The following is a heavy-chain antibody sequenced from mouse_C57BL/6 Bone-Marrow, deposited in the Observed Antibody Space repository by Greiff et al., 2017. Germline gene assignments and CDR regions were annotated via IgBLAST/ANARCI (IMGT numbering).Heavy chain of an antibody. J-gene: IGHJ2*01. V-gene: IGHV1-58*01. Sequence: VQLQQSGAELVRPGSSVKMSCKTSGYTFTSYGINWVKQRPGQGLEWIGYIYTGNGYTEYNEKFKGKATLTSDTSSSTAYMQLSSLTSEDSAIYFCARGGSTTVVARDYWGQGTTLTVSS. CDR2: IYTGNGYT. CDR3: ARGGSTTVVARDY. D-gene: IGHD1-1*01. CDR1: GYTFTSYG.